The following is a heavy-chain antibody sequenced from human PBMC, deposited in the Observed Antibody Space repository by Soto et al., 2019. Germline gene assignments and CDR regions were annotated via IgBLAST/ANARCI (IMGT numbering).Heavy chain of an antibody. CDR3: ARYFTYYDILTGYYTREYYYMDV. CDR2: IYYSGST. D-gene: IGHD3-9*01. J-gene: IGHJ6*03. Sequence: SETLSLTCTVSGGSISSYYWSWIRQPPGKGLEWIGYIYYSGSTNYNPSLKSRVTISVDTSKNQFSLKLSSVTAADTAVYYCARYFTYYDILTGYYTREYYYMDVWGKGTTVTVSS. V-gene: IGHV4-59*08. CDR1: GGSISSYY.